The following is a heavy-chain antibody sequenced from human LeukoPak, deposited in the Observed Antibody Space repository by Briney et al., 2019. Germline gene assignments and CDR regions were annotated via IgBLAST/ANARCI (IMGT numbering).Heavy chain of an antibody. D-gene: IGHD3-3*01. J-gene: IGHJ4*02. V-gene: IGHV3-30*03. CDR3: ARVKRGYDFWSGYSH. CDR1: GFTFSDYG. CDR2: ISYDGSTK. Sequence: GGSLRLSCAASGFTFSDYGMHWVRQAPGKGLEWVAVISYDGSTKYYVDSVKGRFTISRDNSKNTLYLQMGSLRAEDMAVYYCARVKRGYDFWSGYSHWGQGTLVTVSS.